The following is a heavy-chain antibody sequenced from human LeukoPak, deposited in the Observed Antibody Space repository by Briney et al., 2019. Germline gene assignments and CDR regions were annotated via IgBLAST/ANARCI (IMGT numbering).Heavy chain of an antibody. D-gene: IGHD6-13*01. CDR3: ARTRSSIAAPVDY. CDR2: ISSSSSYI. CDR1: GFTFSSYS. V-gene: IGHV3-21*01. J-gene: IGHJ4*02. Sequence: GGSLRLSCAASGFTFSSYSMNWVRQAPGKGLEWVSSISSSSSYIYYADSVKGRFTISRDNAKNSLYLQMNSLRAEDTAVYYCARTRSSIAAPVDYWGQGTLVTVSS.